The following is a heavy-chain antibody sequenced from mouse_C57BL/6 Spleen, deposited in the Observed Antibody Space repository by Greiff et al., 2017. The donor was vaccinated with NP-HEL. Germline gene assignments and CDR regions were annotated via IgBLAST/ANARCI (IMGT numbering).Heavy chain of an antibody. CDR1: GYTFTDYY. CDR2: INPNNGGT. CDR3: ARRGSSSDY. D-gene: IGHD1-1*01. J-gene: IGHJ2*01. V-gene: IGHV1-26*01. Sequence: EVQLQQSGPELVKPGASVKISCKASGYTFTDYYMNWVKQSHGKSLEWIGDINPNNGGTSYNQKFKGKATLTVDKSSSTAYMELRSLTSEDSAVYYCARRGSSSDYWGKGTTLTVSS.